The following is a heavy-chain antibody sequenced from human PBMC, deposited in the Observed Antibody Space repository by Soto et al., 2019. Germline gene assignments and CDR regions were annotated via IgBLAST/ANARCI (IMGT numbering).Heavy chain of an antibody. D-gene: IGHD4-17*01. CDR1: GYTFTGYY. CDR2: INPNSGGT. J-gene: IGHJ4*02. Sequence: GASVKVSCKASGYTFTGYYMHWVRQAPGQELEWMGWINPNSGGTNYAQKFQGWVTMTRDTSISTAYMELSRLRSDDTAVYYCAIVSRDKSHDYGDYDYWGQGTLVTVSS. CDR3: AIVSRDKSHDYGDYDY. V-gene: IGHV1-2*04.